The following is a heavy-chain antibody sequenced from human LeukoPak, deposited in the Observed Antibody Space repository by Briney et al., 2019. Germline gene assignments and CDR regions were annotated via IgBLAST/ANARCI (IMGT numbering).Heavy chain of an antibody. CDR1: GGSFSGYY. CDR2: INHSGST. Sequence: SETLSLTCAVYGGSFSGYYWSWIRQPPGKGLEWIGEINHSGSTNYNLSLKSRVTISVDTSKNQFSLKLSSVTAADTAVYYCARVLKGWFGELLSLDYWGQGTLVTVSS. D-gene: IGHD3-10*01. V-gene: IGHV4-34*01. CDR3: ARVLKGWFGELLSLDY. J-gene: IGHJ4*02.